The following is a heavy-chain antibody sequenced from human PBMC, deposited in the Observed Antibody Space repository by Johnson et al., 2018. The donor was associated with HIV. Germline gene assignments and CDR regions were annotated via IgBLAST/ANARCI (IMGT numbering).Heavy chain of an antibody. CDR2: SNWDGGST. CDR3: VRVMGGYYSSSFGNAFDI. D-gene: IGHD6-6*01. Sequence: VQLVESGGGVVRPGGSLRFSCAASGFIFDDYGMNWVRQAPGKGLEWVSGSNWDGGSTGYADSVKGRFTISRDNAKNCLYLQMNSLRVEDTALYYCVRVMGGYYSSSFGNAFDIWGQGTMVTVSS. CDR1: GFIFDDYG. V-gene: IGHV3-20*04. J-gene: IGHJ3*02.